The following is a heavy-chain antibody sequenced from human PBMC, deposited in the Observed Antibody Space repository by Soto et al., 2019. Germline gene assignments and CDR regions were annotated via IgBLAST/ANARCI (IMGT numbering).Heavy chain of an antibody. CDR2: IYHSGST. V-gene: IGHV4-4*02. D-gene: IGHD2-15*01. J-gene: IGHJ6*02. CDR3: ARAGRGYCSGGSCYSGLHGMDV. CDR1: GAAIHCSNW. Sequence: SDTLYLTCAYSGAAIHCSNWWSWVRQPPGKGLEWIGEIYHSGSTNYNPSLKSRVTISVDKSKNQFSLKLSSVTAADTAVYYCARAGRGYCSGGSCYSGLHGMDVWGQGTTVTVS.